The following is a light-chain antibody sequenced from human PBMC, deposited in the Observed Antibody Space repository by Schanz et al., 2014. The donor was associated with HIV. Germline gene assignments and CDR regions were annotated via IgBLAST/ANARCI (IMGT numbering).Light chain of an antibody. CDR2: STY. Sequence: QSLLTQPPSASGTPGQRVTISCSGSSSNIRSNSVNWYQQFPGTAPKLLIYSTYQRPSGVPDRFSGSKSGTSASLAISGLQSVDEGDYFCAAWDDSLTAYVFGPGTKLTVL. V-gene: IGLV1-44*01. J-gene: IGLJ1*01. CDR1: SSNIRSNS. CDR3: AAWDDSLTAYV.